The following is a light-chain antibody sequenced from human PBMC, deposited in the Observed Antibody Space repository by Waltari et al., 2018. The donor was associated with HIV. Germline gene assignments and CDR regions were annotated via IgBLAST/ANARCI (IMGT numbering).Light chain of an antibody. CDR1: QNVKTN. Sequence: EILMTQSPVTLSVSPGETVSLSCRASQNVKTNLAWYQQEPGQVPRLIVYRASTRATGVPARFSGSGSGTDFTLSISSVQSEDFATYYCQQYYDWPRTFGQGTRVDMK. CDR3: QQYYDWPRT. CDR2: RAS. V-gene: IGKV3-15*01. J-gene: IGKJ1*01.